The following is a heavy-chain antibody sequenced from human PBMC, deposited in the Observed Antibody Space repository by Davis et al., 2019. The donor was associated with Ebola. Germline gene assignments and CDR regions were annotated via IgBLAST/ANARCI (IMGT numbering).Heavy chain of an antibody. Sequence: HTGGSLRLSCAASGFTFSSYWMHWVRQAPGKGLVWVSRINSDGSSTSYADSVKGRFTISRDNSKNTLYLQMNSLRAEDTAVYYCAGSSWYYYNRARALNWFDPWGQGTLVTVSS. CDR2: INSDGSST. CDR3: AGSSWYYYNRARALNWFDP. D-gene: IGHD6-13*01. J-gene: IGHJ5*02. V-gene: IGHV3-74*01. CDR1: GFTFSSYW.